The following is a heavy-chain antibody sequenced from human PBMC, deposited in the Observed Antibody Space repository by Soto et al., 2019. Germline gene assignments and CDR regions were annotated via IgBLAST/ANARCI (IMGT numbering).Heavy chain of an antibody. CDR2: IIPIFGTA. J-gene: IGHJ6*02. D-gene: IGHD3-3*01. V-gene: IGHV1-69*13. Sequence: SVKVSCKASGGTFSSYAISWVRQAPGQGLEWMGGIIPIFGTANYAQKFQGRVTITADESKITAYMKLSSLRSDDTAVYYCARGVFYYGMDVWGQGTTVTVAS. CDR1: GGTFSSYA. CDR3: ARGVFYYGMDV.